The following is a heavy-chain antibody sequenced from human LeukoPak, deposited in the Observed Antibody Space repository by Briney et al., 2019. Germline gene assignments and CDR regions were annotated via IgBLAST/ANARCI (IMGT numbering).Heavy chain of an antibody. CDR3: ARDANWNDVLVDY. D-gene: IGHD1-1*01. CDR2: ISSSSSSTI. V-gene: IGHV3-48*01. J-gene: IGHJ4*02. Sequence: PGGSLRLSCAASGFTFSSYSMNWVRRAPGKGLEWVSYISSSSSSTIYYADSVKSRFTIARDNAKNSLYLQMNSLRAEDTAVYYCARDANWNDVLVDYWGQGILVTVSS. CDR1: GFTFSSYS.